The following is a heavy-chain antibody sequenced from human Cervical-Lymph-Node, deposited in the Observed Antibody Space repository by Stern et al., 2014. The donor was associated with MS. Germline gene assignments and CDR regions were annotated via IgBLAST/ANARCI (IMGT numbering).Heavy chain of an antibody. CDR1: GGSISSYY. Sequence: QLQLQESGQGLVKPSETLSLTCTVYGGSISSYYWSWLRKPPGKGLAWIGYIYYSVSTNYNPSLKSRVTISVDTSKNQFSLKLSSVTAADTAVYYCARGYGGNPIDYWGQGTLVTVSS. CDR2: IYYSVST. V-gene: IGHV4-59*01. J-gene: IGHJ4*02. CDR3: ARGYGGNPIDY. D-gene: IGHD4-23*01.